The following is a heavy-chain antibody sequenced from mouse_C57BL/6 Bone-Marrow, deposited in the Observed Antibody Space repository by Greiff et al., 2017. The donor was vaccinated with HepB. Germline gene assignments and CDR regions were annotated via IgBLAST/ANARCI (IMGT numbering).Heavy chain of an antibody. CDR1: GYTFTSYW. V-gene: IGHV1-64*01. CDR2: IHPNSGST. Sequence: QVQLQHPGAELVKPGASVKLSCKASGYTFTSYWMHWVKQRPGQGLEWIGMIHPNSGSTNYNEKFKSKATLTVDKSSSTAYMQLSSLTSEDSAVYYCARLGRYYFDYWGQGTTLTVSS. CDR3: ARLGRYYFDY. J-gene: IGHJ2*01.